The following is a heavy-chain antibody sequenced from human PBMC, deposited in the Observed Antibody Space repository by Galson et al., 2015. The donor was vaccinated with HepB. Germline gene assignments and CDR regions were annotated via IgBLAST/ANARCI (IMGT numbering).Heavy chain of an antibody. Sequence: LRLSCAVSGFTFSDYAMHWVRQAPGKGLEWMAVIWSDGSQKYYADSVKGRFTISRDNSKSALFLQMDSLRVEDTAVYYCVKEGEVSGWTVGAFDIWGVGTLVTVSS. J-gene: IGHJ3*02. D-gene: IGHD6-19*01. CDR1: GFTFSDYA. CDR3: VKEGEVSGWTVGAFDI. CDR2: IWSDGSQK. V-gene: IGHV3-33*06.